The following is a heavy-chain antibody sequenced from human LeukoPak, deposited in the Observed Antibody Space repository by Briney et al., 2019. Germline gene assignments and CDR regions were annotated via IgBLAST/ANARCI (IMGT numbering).Heavy chain of an antibody. V-gene: IGHV1-69*04. CDR2: IIPILGIA. CDR1: GGTFSSYA. J-gene: IGHJ4*02. Sequence: ASVKVSCKASGGTFSSYAISWVRQAPGQGLEWMGRIIPILGIANYAQKFQGRVTITADKSTSTAYMELSSLRSEDTAVYYCAREFLRDRSSRYYFDYWGQGTLVTVSS. D-gene: IGHD6-13*01. CDR3: AREFLRDRSSRYYFDY.